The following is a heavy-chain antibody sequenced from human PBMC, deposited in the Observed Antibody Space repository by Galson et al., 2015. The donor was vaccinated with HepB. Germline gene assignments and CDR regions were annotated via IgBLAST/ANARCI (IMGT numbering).Heavy chain of an antibody. CDR3: ARTYYSYGMDV. V-gene: IGHV2-70*11. CDR2: IDWDDDE. J-gene: IGHJ6*02. Sequence: PALVKPTQTLTLTCTFSGFSLTTSGMCVSWIRQPPGKALEWLARIDWDDDEYYSTSQKTRLTISKDTSKNQVVLTMTNMDPVDTATYYCARTYYSYGMDVWGQGTTVTVSS. CDR1: GFSLTTSGMC.